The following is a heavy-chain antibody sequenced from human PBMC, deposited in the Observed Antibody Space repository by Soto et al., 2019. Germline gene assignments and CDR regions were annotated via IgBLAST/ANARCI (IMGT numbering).Heavy chain of an antibody. CDR3: ARREYSSSRRWFDP. D-gene: IGHD6-13*01. V-gene: IGHV4-39*01. CDR2: IYYSGST. Sequence: SETLSLTCTVSGGSISSSSYYWGWIRQPPGKGLEWIGSIYYSGSTYYNPSLKSRVTISVDTSKNQFSLKLSSVTAADTAVYYCARREYSSSRRWFDPWGQGTLVTVSS. J-gene: IGHJ5*02. CDR1: GGSISSSSYY.